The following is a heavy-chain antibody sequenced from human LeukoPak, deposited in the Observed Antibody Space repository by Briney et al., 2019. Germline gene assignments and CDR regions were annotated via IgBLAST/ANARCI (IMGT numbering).Heavy chain of an antibody. J-gene: IGHJ5*02. D-gene: IGHD1-26*01. CDR1: GYTFTDYY. CDR3: ARGGIVGVYNWFDP. Sequence: GASVKVSCKASGYTFTDYYIHWVRQAPGQGLEWTGWINPNSGGTNYAQKFQGRVTMTRDTSISTAYMELSRLRSDDTAVCYCARGGIVGVYNWFDPWGQGTLVTVSS. V-gene: IGHV1-2*02. CDR2: INPNSGGT.